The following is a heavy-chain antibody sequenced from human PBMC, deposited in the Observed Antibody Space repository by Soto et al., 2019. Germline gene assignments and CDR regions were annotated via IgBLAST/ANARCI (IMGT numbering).Heavy chain of an antibody. CDR3: ARDQVPAALLGWFDP. Sequence: GGSLRLSCAASGFTFSSCAMHWVRQVPGKGLEWLAVVSHDGSLYPYADSVKGRFSISRDNSRKTLYLQMNSLRPADTAVYYCARDQVPAALLGWFDPWGQGTLVTVSS. CDR2: VSHDGSLY. V-gene: IGHV3-30*03. J-gene: IGHJ5*02. D-gene: IGHD2-2*01. CDR1: GFTFSSCA.